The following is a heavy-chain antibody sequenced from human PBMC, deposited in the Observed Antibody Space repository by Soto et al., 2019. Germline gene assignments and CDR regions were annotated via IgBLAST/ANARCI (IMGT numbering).Heavy chain of an antibody. Sequence: QVQLVESGGGVVQPGRSLRLSCAASGFTFSSYGMHWVRQAPGKGLEWVAVISYDGRNKYYADYVKGRCTISRDNSKNTLYLQMNSLRAEDTAVYYCAKGGDRDYWGQGTLVTVSS. CDR2: ISYDGRNK. J-gene: IGHJ4*02. D-gene: IGHD3-16*01. V-gene: IGHV3-30*18. CDR1: GFTFSSYG. CDR3: AKGGDRDY.